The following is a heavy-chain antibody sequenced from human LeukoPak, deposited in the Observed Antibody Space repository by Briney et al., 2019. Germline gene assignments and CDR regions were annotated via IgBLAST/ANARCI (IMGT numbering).Heavy chain of an antibody. J-gene: IGHJ4*02. Sequence: GGSLRLSCAASGFTLSSYAMTWVRQAPGRGLEWVSSVDGGGGGTYYADSVKGRFTISRDSSKNTLYLQMNSLRAEDTAVYYCAKGISVPAAMRNYFDYWGQGTLVTVSS. CDR3: AKGISVPAAMRNYFDY. V-gene: IGHV3-23*01. CDR1: GFTLSSYA. D-gene: IGHD2-2*01. CDR2: VDGGGGGT.